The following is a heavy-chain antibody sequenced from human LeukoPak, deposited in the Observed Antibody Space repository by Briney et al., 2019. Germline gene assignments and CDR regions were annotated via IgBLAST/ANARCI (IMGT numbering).Heavy chain of an antibody. CDR3: ARGHIAAAGTSWFDP. V-gene: IGHV3-33*01. J-gene: IGHJ5*02. CDR2: IWYDGSNK. D-gene: IGHD6-13*01. Sequence: GGSLRLSCAASGFTFSSYGMHWVRQAPGKGLEWVAVIWYDGSNKYYADSVKGRFTISRDNSKNTLYLQMNSLRAEDTAVYYCARGHIAAAGTSWFDPWGQGTLVTVSS. CDR1: GFTFSSYG.